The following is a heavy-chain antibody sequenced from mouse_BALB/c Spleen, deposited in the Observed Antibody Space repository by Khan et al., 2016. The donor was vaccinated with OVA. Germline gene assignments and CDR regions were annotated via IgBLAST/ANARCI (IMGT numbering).Heavy chain of an antibody. D-gene: IGHD2-14*01. Sequence: IQLVQSGPELVKPGASVKMSCKASGYTFTSYVMHWVRQKPGQGLEWIGYIYPYNDDTKYNEKIKGKATLTSDKSSNTAYMELTSLTSEDSAVYYCARNYGYDVYFDYWGQGTTLTVSS. J-gene: IGHJ2*01. CDR1: GYTFTSYV. CDR2: IYPYNDDT. CDR3: ARNYGYDVYFDY. V-gene: IGHV1S136*01.